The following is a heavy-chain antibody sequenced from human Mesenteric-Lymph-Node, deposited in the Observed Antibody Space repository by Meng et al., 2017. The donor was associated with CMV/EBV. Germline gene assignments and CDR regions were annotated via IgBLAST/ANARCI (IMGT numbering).Heavy chain of an antibody. Sequence: SGFTFSRYAMHWVRRAPGKGMEWVAVISYDGSNKYYADSVKGRFTISRDNSKNTLYLQMNSLRAEDTAVYYCARGDYYDSSGYYFYWGQGTLVTVSS. D-gene: IGHD3-22*01. CDR3: ARGDYYDSSGYYFY. V-gene: IGHV3-30-3*01. CDR2: ISYDGSNK. CDR1: GFTFSRYA. J-gene: IGHJ4*02.